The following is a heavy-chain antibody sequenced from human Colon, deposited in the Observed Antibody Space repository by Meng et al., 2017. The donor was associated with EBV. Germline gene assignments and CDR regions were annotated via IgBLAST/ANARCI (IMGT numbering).Heavy chain of an antibody. CDR2: IFHSGST. CDR1: GDSVDNGGYS. D-gene: IGHD7-27*01. CDR3: ARDTSTWGNKGLDH. Sequence: QLPLTECGSGLVMPSHNLLLTSVFSGDSVDNGGYSCRCIRRSPGKGLEWIGYIFHSGSTKYNPSLKSRVTISVDTSKNQFSLKLSSVTAADTAVYYCARDTSTWGNKGLDHWGQGILVTVSS. V-gene: IGHV4-30-2*06. J-gene: IGHJ4*02.